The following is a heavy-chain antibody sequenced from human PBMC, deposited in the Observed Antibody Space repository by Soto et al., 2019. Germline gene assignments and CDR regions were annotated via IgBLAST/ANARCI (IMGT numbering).Heavy chain of an antibody. CDR3: AKYPPGYYDSSGFSGVGY. Sequence: APGKGLEWVSAISGSGGRTYYADSVKGRFTISRDNSQNTLYLQMNSLRAEDTAVYYCAKYPPGYYDSSGFSGVGYWGQGTLVTVSS. V-gene: IGHV3-23*01. D-gene: IGHD3-22*01. J-gene: IGHJ4*02. CDR2: ISGSGGRT.